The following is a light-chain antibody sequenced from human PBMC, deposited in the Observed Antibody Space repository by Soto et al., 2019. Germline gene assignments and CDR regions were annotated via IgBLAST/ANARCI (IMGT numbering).Light chain of an antibody. J-gene: IGKJ3*01. CDR2: LAS. CDR1: QGISNY. V-gene: IGKV1-27*01. Sequence: DIQMTQSPSSLSASVGDRVTITCRTSQGISNYLAWYQQKSGKAPKLLIYLASTLRSGVSSRFSGSRSGTDFTLTISSLQPEDVATYYCQQYYSYPRTLGPGTKVDIK. CDR3: QQYYSYPRT.